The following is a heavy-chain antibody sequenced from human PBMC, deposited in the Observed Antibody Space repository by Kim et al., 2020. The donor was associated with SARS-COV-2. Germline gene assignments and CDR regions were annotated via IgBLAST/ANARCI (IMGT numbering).Heavy chain of an antibody. D-gene: IGHD3-22*01. V-gene: IGHV1-69*01. Sequence: AQKVHGRVTITADESTSTAYMELSSLRSEDTAVYYCASMGDTMIVGDGDYWGQGTLVTVSS. J-gene: IGHJ4*02. CDR3: ASMGDTMIVGDGDY.